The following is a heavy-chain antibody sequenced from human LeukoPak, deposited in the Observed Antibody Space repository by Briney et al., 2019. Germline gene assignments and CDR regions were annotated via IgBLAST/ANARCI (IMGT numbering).Heavy chain of an antibody. CDR3: ARGVVPAASRYYYYYSYMDV. V-gene: IGHV1-18*01. CDR1: GYTFTSYG. CDR2: ISAYNGNT. D-gene: IGHD2-2*01. Sequence: ASVKVSCKASGYTFTSYGFSWVRQAPGQGLEWMGWISAYNGNTNYAHKLQDRVTMTTDTSTSTAYMEVRSLRSDDTAVYYCARGVVPAASRYYYYYSYMDVWGKGTTVTVSS. J-gene: IGHJ6*03.